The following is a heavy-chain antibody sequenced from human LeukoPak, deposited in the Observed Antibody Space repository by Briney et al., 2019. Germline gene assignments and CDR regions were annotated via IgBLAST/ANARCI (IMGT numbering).Heavy chain of an antibody. V-gene: IGHV3-48*04. CDR3: ASRFDY. CDR1: GFSFSSYS. J-gene: IGHJ4*02. Sequence: GGSLRLSCAASGFSFSSYSMNWVRQAPGKGLEWVPFISSSGNTIYYADSVKGRFTISRDNAKNSLSLQMNSLRAEDTAIYYCASRFDYWGQGTLVTVSS. CDR2: ISSSGNTI.